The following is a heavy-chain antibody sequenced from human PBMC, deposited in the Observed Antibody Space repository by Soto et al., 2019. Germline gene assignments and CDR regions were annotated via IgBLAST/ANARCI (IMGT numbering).Heavy chain of an antibody. D-gene: IGHD6-19*01. CDR1: GFTVSGNY. V-gene: IGHV3-53*02. CDR2: IYTGGNR. CDR3: AREAHSGWERHGMDV. Sequence: EVQLVETGGGLVQPGGSLRLSCAASGFTVSGNYMSWGRQAPGKGLEWGSVIYTGGNRYYADAVKGRFTISRDNSENRLYLQMNSLRPDDTAVYYCAREAHSGWERHGMDVWGQGTTVTVAS. J-gene: IGHJ6*02.